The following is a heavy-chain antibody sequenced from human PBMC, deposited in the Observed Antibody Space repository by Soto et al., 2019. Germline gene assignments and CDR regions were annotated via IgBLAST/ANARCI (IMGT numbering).Heavy chain of an antibody. CDR2: IYYSGST. V-gene: IGHV4-39*01. Sequence: PSETLSLTCTVSGGSISSSSYYWGWIRQPPGKGLEWIGSIYYSGSTYYNPSLKSRVTISVDTSKNQFSLKLSSVTAADTAVYYCARQGSSVGYYYHYYMDVWGQGTTVPVSS. D-gene: IGHD6-6*01. J-gene: IGHJ6*03. CDR3: ARQGSSVGYYYHYYMDV. CDR1: GGSISSSSYY.